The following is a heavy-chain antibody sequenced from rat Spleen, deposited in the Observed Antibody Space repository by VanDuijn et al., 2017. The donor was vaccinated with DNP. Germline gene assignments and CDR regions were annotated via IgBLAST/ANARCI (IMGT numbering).Heavy chain of an antibody. CDR1: GYSITSSYR. J-gene: IGHJ4*01. D-gene: IGHD1-4*01. Sequence: EVQLQESGPDLVKPSQSLSLTCSVTGYSITSSYRWSWIRKFPGNKLEWMGSVNSAGSTNYNPSLKSRIPITRDTSKNQFFLQVNSVTTEDTATYYCARWPGYNPPYAMDAWGQGTSVTVSS. V-gene: IGHV3-3*01. CDR3: ARWPGYNPPYAMDA. CDR2: VNSAGST.